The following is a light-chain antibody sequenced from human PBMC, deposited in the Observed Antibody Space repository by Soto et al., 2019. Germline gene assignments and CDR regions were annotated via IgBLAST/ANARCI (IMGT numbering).Light chain of an antibody. CDR3: SSYTSSSTRV. CDR1: SXDVGGYDF. V-gene: IGLV2-14*01. J-gene: IGLJ1*01. CDR2: EVS. Sequence: QSALTQPASVSGSPGQLITISCTGTSXDVGGYDFVSWYQQHPGKAPKLMIYEVSNRPSGVSNRFSGSKSGNTASLTISGLQAEDEADYYCSSYTSSSTRVFGTGTKVTVL.